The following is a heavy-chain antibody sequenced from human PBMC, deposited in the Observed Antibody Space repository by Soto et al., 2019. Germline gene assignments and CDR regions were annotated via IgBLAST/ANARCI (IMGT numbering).Heavy chain of an antibody. V-gene: IGHV1-46*01. Sequence: ASVKVSCKASGYTFTSYYMHWVRQAPGQGLEWMGIINPSGGSTSYAQKFQGRVTMTRDTSTSTVYMELSSLRSEDTAVYYCARDSGWISGTSGFYYWGQGTPVTVSS. J-gene: IGHJ4*02. CDR2: INPSGGST. CDR1: GYTFTSYY. D-gene: IGHD1-1*01. CDR3: ARDSGWISGTSGFYY.